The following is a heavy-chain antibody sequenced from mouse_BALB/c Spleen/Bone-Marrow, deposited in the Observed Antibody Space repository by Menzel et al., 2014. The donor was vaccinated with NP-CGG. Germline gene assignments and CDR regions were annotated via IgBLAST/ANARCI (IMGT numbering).Heavy chain of an antibody. CDR2: ISSGSSTI. V-gene: IGHV5-17*02. CDR3: AGSGSSSGYFDY. Sequence: EVMLVESGGGLVQPGGSRKLSCAASGFTFSSFGMHWVRQAPGKGLEWVAYISSGSSTIYYADTVMGRFTISRDNPKNTLFLQMTSPRSEDTAMYYCAGSGSSSGYFDYWGQGTTLTVSS. J-gene: IGHJ2*01. D-gene: IGHD1-1*01. CDR1: GFTFSSFG.